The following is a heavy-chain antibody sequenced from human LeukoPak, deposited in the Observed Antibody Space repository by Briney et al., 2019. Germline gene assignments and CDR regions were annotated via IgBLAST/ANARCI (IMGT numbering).Heavy chain of an antibody. J-gene: IGHJ3*02. CDR3: AREDCSGGSCYSSEAFDI. CDR1: GFTFSSYS. V-gene: IGHV3-21*01. CDR2: ISSSSSYI. D-gene: IGHD2-15*01. Sequence: PGGSLRLSCAASGFTFSSYSMNWVRQAPGKGLEWVSSISSSSSYIYYADSVKGRFTISRDNAKNSLYLQMNGLRAEDTAVYYCAREDCSGGSCYSSEAFDIWGQGTMVTVSS.